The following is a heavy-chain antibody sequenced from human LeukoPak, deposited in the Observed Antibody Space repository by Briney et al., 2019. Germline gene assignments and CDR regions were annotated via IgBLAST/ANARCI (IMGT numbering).Heavy chain of an antibody. Sequence: GRSLRLSCAASGFTFSSYGMHWVRQAPGKGLEWVAVIWYDGSNKYYPDSVQGRFTISRDNSKNTLYLQVNSMRAEDTAVYYCARDRSMSGWYIDLWGRGTLVTVSS. J-gene: IGHJ2*01. CDR1: GFTFSSYG. V-gene: IGHV3-33*01. CDR2: IWYDGSNK. D-gene: IGHD2/OR15-2a*01. CDR3: ARDRSMSGWYIDL.